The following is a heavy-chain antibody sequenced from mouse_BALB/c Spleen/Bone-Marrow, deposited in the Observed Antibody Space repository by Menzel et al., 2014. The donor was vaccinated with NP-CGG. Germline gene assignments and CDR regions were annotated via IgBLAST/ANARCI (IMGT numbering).Heavy chain of an antibody. D-gene: IGHD2-4*01. CDR3: ARLITTYYFRF. Sequence: ECGPGIFQPSQTLSLSCSFSVFSLSTSGLGVGWIRQPSGKGLEWLANIWWDDDKRYNPALKSRLTISKDTSSNQVFLKIASVDTADTATYYCARLITTYYFRFWAKGTPLTVSS. CDR1: VFSLSTSGLG. J-gene: IGHJ2*01. CDR2: IWWDDDK. V-gene: IGHV8-12*01.